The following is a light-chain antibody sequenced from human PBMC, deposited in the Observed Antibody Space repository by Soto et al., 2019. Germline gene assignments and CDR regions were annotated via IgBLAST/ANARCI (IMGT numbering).Light chain of an antibody. CDR2: EVS. CDR3: SSYAGSNNYV. J-gene: IGLJ7*01. V-gene: IGLV2-8*01. Sequence: QSALTQPPSASGSPGQSVTISCTGTSSDVGGYDYVSWHQQHPGKAPKVIIYEVSKRPSGVPDRFSGSKSGNTASLTVSGLQAEDEADYYCSSYAGSNNYVFGTGTQLTVL. CDR1: SSDVGGYDY.